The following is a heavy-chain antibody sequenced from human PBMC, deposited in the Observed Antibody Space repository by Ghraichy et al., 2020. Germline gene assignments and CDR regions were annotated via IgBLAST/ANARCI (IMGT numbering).Heavy chain of an antibody. CDR3: ARDLDILTGYYTPPLGMDV. CDR1: GYTFTSYG. Sequence: ASVKVSCKASGYTFTSYGISWVRQAPGQGLEWMGWISAYNGNTNYAQKLQGRVTMTTDTSTSTAYMELRSLRSDDTAVYYCARDLDILTGYYTPPLGMDVWGQGTTVTVSS. D-gene: IGHD3-9*01. CDR2: ISAYNGNT. V-gene: IGHV1-18*01. J-gene: IGHJ6*02.